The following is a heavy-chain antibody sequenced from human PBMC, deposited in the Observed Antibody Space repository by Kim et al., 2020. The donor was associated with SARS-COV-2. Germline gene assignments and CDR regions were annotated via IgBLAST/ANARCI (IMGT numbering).Heavy chain of an antibody. CDR2: IDWDNDK. J-gene: IGHJ4*02. V-gene: IGHV2-70*17. CDR3: ARRRGARQQGGYFDY. D-gene: IGHD2-15*01. Sequence: SGPTLVNPTQTLTLTCTFSGFSLTTREMCVTWIRQPPGKALEWLARIDWDNDKFYSTSLKTRLTISRDTSKNQVVLTMTNMDPVDTATYYCARRRGARQQGGYFDYWGPGSLVTVSS. CDR1: GFSLTTREMC.